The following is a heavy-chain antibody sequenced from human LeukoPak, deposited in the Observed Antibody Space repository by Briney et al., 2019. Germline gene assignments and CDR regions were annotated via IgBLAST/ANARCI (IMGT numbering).Heavy chain of an antibody. Sequence: GESLKISCKGSGYSFTSYWIGWVRQMPGKGQEWMGIIYPGDSDTRYSPSFQGQVTISADKSISTAYLQWSSLKASDTAMYYCARGRATVTTWGDFDYWGQGTLVTVSS. V-gene: IGHV5-51*01. CDR2: IYPGDSDT. D-gene: IGHD4-17*01. J-gene: IGHJ4*02. CDR1: GYSFTSYW. CDR3: ARGRATVTTWGDFDY.